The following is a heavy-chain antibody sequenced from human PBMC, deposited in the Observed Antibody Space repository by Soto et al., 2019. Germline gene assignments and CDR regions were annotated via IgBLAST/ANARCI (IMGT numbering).Heavy chain of an antibody. J-gene: IGHJ4*02. CDR2: IIPILGIA. Sequence: SVKVSCKSSVGTFSSYTISWVRQAPGQGLEWMGRIIPILGIANYAQKFQGRVTITADKSTSTAYMELSSLRSEDTAVYYCARAEDCSSTSCYDHWGQGTLVTVSS. CDR3: ARAEDCSSTSCYDH. V-gene: IGHV1-69*02. CDR1: VGTFSSYT. D-gene: IGHD2-2*01.